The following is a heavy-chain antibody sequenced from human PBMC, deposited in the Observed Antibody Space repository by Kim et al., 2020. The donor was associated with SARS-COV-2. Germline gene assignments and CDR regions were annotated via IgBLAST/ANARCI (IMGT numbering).Heavy chain of an antibody. D-gene: IGHD2-2*01. Sequence: QKFQGRVTMTRDTSTSTVYMELSSLRSEDTAVYYWARDNCSSTSCYFDYWGQGTLVTVSS. V-gene: IGHV1-46*01. CDR3: ARDNCSSTSCYFDY. J-gene: IGHJ4*02.